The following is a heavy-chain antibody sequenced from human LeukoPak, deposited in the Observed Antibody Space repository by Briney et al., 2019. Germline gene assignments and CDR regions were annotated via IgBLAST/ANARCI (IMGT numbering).Heavy chain of an antibody. Sequence: SETLSLTCTVSGGSISSYYWSWIRQPAGKGLEWIGRLYSSGSTNYNPSLKSRVSMSVDTSKNQFSQKLSSVTVADTAVYFCARYGYSSSAFGYLGQGTLVT. D-gene: IGHD6-13*01. V-gene: IGHV4-4*07. CDR2: LYSSGST. CDR3: ARYGYSSSAFGY. J-gene: IGHJ4*02. CDR1: GGSISSYY.